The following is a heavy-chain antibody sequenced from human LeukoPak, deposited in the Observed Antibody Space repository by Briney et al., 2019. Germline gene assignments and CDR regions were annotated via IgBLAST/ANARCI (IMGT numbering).Heavy chain of an antibody. J-gene: IGHJ4*02. V-gene: IGHV3-7*01. Sequence: GGSLRLSCAASGFTFSSYWMSWVRQAPGKGLEWVANIKLDGSEKYYVDSVKGRFTISRDNAKNSLYLQMNSLRAEDTAVYYCATDRAMGALDYWGQGTLVTVSS. CDR1: GFTFSSYW. D-gene: IGHD3-16*01. CDR2: IKLDGSEK. CDR3: ATDRAMGALDY.